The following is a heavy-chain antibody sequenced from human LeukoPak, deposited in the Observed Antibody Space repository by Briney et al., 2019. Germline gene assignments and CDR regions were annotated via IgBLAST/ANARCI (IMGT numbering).Heavy chain of an antibody. D-gene: IGHD1/OR15-1a*01. CDR3: ARSNCNSCYLGVWYYFDY. CDR2: IYSDGRT. J-gene: IGHJ4*02. Sequence: GGSLRLSCAASGITVSSNYMSWVRQAPGKGLEWVSVIYSDGRTYYADSVKGRFTTSRDNSRNTLYLQMNSLRAEDTAVYYCARSNCNSCYLGVWYYFDYWGQGTLVTVSS. CDR1: GITVSSNY. V-gene: IGHV3-66*01.